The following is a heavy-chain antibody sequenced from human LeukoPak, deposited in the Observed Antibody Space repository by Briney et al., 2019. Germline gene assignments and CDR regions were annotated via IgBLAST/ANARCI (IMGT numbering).Heavy chain of an antibody. CDR2: INHSGST. J-gene: IGHJ3*02. CDR1: GGSFSGYY. Sequence: SETLSLTCAVYGGSFSGYYWSWIRQPPGEGLEWIGEINHSGSTNYNPSLKSRVTISVDTSKNQFSLKLSSVTAADTAVYYCARDNPGNDAFDIWGQGTMVTVSS. D-gene: IGHD1-1*01. CDR3: ARDNPGNDAFDI. V-gene: IGHV4-34*01.